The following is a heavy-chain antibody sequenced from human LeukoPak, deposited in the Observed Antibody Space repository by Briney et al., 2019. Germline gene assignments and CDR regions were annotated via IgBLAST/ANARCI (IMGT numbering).Heavy chain of an antibody. CDR1: GGSISSSSYY. Sequence: PSETLSLTCTVSGGSISSSSYYWGWIRQPPGKGLEWIGSIYYSGSTYYNPSLKSRVTISVDTSKNQFSLKLSSVTATDTAVYYCATDDRDGYNFSYWGQGTLVTVSS. D-gene: IGHD5-24*01. CDR2: IYYSGST. J-gene: IGHJ4*02. V-gene: IGHV4-39*01. CDR3: ATDDRDGYNFSY.